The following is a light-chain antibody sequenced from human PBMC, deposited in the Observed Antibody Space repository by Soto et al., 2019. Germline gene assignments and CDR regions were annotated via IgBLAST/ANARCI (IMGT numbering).Light chain of an antibody. J-gene: IGKJ2*01. V-gene: IGKV1-12*01. CDR1: QHIGSW. Sequence: DIQMTQSPSSVSASVGDRVTITCRASQHIGSWLAWYQLKPGKAPKRLIYAASSLQSGVPSRFSGSGSGTDFTLTISSLQPEDSATYFCQQANSFPLYTFGQGTKVEVK. CDR3: QQANSFPLYT. CDR2: AAS.